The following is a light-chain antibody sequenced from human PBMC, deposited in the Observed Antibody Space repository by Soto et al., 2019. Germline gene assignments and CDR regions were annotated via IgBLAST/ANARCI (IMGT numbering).Light chain of an antibody. CDR3: HQRQSWPRT. CDR2: YMS. CDR1: QYVGTR. Sequence: EIVLTQSPATLSSSPGETATLSCRASQYVGTRLAWYQHKPGQAPRLLIYYMSKRATGIPARFSGSGSGTDFTLTISSLAPEDFAIYYCHQRQSWPRTLGQGTKVDI. V-gene: IGKV3-11*01. J-gene: IGKJ1*01.